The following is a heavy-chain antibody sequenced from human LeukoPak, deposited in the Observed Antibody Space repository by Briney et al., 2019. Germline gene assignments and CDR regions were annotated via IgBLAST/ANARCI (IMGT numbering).Heavy chain of an antibody. CDR2: ISYDGSNK. CDR3: AKEYIVGATLDY. Sequence: GGSLRLSCAASGFTFRSYGMHWVRQAPGKGLEWVAVISYDGSNKYYADSVKGRFTISRDNSKNTLYLQMNSLRAEDTAVYYCAKEYIVGATLDYWGQGTLITVSS. D-gene: IGHD1-26*01. CDR1: GFTFRSYG. J-gene: IGHJ4*02. V-gene: IGHV3-30*18.